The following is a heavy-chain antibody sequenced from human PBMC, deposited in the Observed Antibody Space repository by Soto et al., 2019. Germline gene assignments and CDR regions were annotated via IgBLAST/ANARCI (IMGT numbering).Heavy chain of an antibody. Sequence: QLQLQESGPGLVKPSETLSLTCTVSGGSISSSSYYWGWIRQPPGKGLEWIGSIYYSGSTYYNPSLKSRVTISVDTSKYQFSLKLSSVTAADTAVYYCARYYDYVWGSYRSPLIDYWGQGTLVTVSS. V-gene: IGHV4-39*01. CDR3: ARYYDYVWGSYRSPLIDY. CDR2: IYYSGST. J-gene: IGHJ4*02. CDR1: GGSISSSSYY. D-gene: IGHD3-16*02.